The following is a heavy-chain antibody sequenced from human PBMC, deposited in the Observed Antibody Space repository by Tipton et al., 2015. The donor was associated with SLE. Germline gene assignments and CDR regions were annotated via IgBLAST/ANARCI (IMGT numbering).Heavy chain of an antibody. D-gene: IGHD3-22*01. CDR2: IYRGGSA. J-gene: IGHJ4*02. Sequence: TLSLTCIVSGDSINSGSYSWSWFRQPPGKGLEWIGYIYRGGSAFDNPSLKSRVTISVDTSNNQFSLKLLSVTAADTAVYYCARGGIYHDYSGNFDYWGQGTLVSASS. CDR1: GDSINSGSYS. CDR3: ARGGIYHDYSGNFDY. V-gene: IGHV4-30-2*01.